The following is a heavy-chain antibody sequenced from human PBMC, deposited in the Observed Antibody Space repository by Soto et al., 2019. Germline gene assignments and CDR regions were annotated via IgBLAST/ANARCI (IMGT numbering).Heavy chain of an antibody. CDR2: IYQSGSP. D-gene: IGHD3-10*01. J-gene: IGHJ4*02. V-gene: IGHV4-30-2*01. Sequence: KPXXTLSLTGAVSGGSIPTGSYAWSWIRQPPGKGLEWIGYIYQSGSPYYNPSLKSRVTISVDSSKNQVYLNLNSVTASDTAVYYCARGRATSGLDYWGQGTLVTVSS. CDR3: ARGRATSGLDY. CDR1: GGSIPTGSYA.